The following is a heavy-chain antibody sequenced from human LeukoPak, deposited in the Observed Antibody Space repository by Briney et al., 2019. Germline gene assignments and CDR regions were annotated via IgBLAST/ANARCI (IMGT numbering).Heavy chain of an antibody. Sequence: GESLKISCKASGFRISNYWIGWVRQMPGEGLEWMGIIYAGDSGTRYSPSFEGQVTVSADKSMNTAYMEWSSLKASDTAMYYCARRPRIAVTGNAFEIWGQGTMVTVSS. J-gene: IGHJ3*02. CDR2: IYAGDSGT. V-gene: IGHV5-51*01. D-gene: IGHD6-19*01. CDR1: GFRISNYW. CDR3: ARRPRIAVTGNAFEI.